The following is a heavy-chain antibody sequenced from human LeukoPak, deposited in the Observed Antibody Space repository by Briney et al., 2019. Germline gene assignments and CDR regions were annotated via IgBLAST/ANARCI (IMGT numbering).Heavy chain of an antibody. J-gene: IGHJ5*02. V-gene: IGHV1-18*01. CDR1: GYIFTSYG. Sequence: ASVKVSCKASGYIFTSYGISWVRQAPGQGLEWMGWISAYNGNTNYAQKLQGRVTMTRDTSTSTAYMELRSLRSDDTAVYYCARDRPYYYDSSGYYYWFDPWGQGTLVTVSS. CDR2: ISAYNGNT. CDR3: ARDRPYYYDSSGYYYWFDP. D-gene: IGHD3-22*01.